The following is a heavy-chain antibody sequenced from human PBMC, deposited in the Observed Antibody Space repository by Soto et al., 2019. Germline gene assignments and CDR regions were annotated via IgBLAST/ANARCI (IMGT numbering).Heavy chain of an antibody. D-gene: IGHD5-18*01. CDR2: ISSSSDYR. Sequence: PGGSLRLSCAASGFTFNIYNLNWVRQAPGKGLEWVSSISSSSDYRYYAASLKGRFTISRDNAKNSLYLQMNSLRAEDTAVYYCAREAPWSYGTYDYWGQGTLVTVSS. CDR1: GFTFNIYN. V-gene: IGHV3-21*01. J-gene: IGHJ4*02. CDR3: AREAPWSYGTYDY.